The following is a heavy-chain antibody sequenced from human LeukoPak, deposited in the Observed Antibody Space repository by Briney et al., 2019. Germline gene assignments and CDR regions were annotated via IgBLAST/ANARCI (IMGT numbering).Heavy chain of an antibody. D-gene: IGHD4-17*01. CDR2: INPSGGST. J-gene: IGHJ4*02. CDR3: AREGVYGDYSVEPPIQDDY. Sequence: ASVKVSCKASGYTFTSYYMHWVRQAPGQGLEWMGIINPSGGSTSYAKQFQGRVTMTRDTSTSTVYMELSSLRSEDTAVYYCAREGVYGDYSVEPPIQDDYWGQGTLVTVSS. V-gene: IGHV1-46*01. CDR1: GYTFTSYY.